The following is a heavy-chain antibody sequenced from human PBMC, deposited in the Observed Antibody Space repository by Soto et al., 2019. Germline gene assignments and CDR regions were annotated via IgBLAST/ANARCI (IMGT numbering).Heavy chain of an antibody. CDR3: ARDRLEWLLYRPFDY. CDR1: GFTFSDYY. D-gene: IGHD3-3*01. V-gene: IGHV3-11*06. J-gene: IGHJ4*02. Sequence: PGGSLRLSCAASGFTFSDYYMSWIRQAPGKGLKWVSYISSSSSYTNYADSVKGRFTISRDNAKNSLYLQMNSLRAEDTAVYYCARDRLEWLLYRPFDYWGQGTLVTVSS. CDR2: ISSSSSYT.